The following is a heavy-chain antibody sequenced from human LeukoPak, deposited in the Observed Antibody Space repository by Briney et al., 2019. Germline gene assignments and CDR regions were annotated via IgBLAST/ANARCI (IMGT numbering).Heavy chain of an antibody. CDR3: ASSGSYYYLLSY. Sequence: SETLSLTCAISGASISSTNWWIWVRQPPGKGLEWIGEMHHSGRTNYNPSLKSRITISVDTSKNQFSLKLSSVTAADTAVYYCASSGSYYYLLSYWGQGTLVTVSS. CDR1: GASISSTNW. J-gene: IGHJ4*02. V-gene: IGHV4-4*02. CDR2: MHHSGRT. D-gene: IGHD1-26*01.